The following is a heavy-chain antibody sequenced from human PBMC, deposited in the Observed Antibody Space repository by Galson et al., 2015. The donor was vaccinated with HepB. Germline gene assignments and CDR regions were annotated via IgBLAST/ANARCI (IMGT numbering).Heavy chain of an antibody. CDR2: VDTRTGNP. CDR1: GYTFTTCV. Sequence: SVKVSCKASGYTFTTCVMNWLRQAPGLGLEWVAWVDTRTGNPTYAQGFTGRFVFSVDTSVSTAYLQINSLKAEDTAVYYCARDDHRKEGAVTYDSWGQGTLVTVSS. CDR3: ARDDHRKEGAVTYDS. V-gene: IGHV7-4-1*02. J-gene: IGHJ4*02. D-gene: IGHD1-26*01.